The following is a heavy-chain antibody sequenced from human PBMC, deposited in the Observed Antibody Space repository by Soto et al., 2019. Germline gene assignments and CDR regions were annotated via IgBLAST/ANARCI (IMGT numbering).Heavy chain of an antibody. CDR2: ISYDGSNK. V-gene: IGHV3-30*03. J-gene: IGHJ4*02. D-gene: IGHD3-10*01. CDR1: GFTFSSYG. Sequence: SLILSCAASGFTFSSYGSHRVRHAPGKGLEWVAVISYDGSNKYYADSVKGRFTISRDNSKNTLYLQMNSLRAEDTAVYYCAISMVATPAEIDSLCQGALVTVSS. CDR3: AISMVATPAEIDS.